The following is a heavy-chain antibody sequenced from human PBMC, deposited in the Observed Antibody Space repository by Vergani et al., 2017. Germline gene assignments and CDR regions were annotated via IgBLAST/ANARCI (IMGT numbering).Heavy chain of an antibody. CDR2: IWHDGSNE. J-gene: IGHJ6*03. V-gene: IGHV3-33*01. D-gene: IGHD1-26*01. CDR3: AREKSRRALAVMRTYYYYMDV. Sequence: QVQLVESGGGVVQPGKSLSLSCATSGFIFSAYVMHWVRQAPGKGLEWVAVIWHDGSNEKYVDSVQGRFTISRDKSKNTLYLEMESLRVEDTAVYFCAREKSRRALAVMRTYYYYMDVWGEGTKVTVSS. CDR1: GFIFSAYV.